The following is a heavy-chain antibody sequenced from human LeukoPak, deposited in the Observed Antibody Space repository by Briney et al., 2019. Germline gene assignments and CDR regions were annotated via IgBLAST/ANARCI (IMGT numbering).Heavy chain of an antibody. D-gene: IGHD3-3*01. V-gene: IGHV1-18*01. J-gene: IGHJ3*02. CDR2: ISAYNGNT. Sequence: ASVKVSCKASGYTFTSYGISWVRQAPGQGLEWMGWISAYNGNTNYAQKLQGRVTMTTDTSTSTAYMELRSLGSDDTAVYYCARELRFLEWLNIGDAFDIWGQGTMVTVSS. CDR1: GYTFTSYG. CDR3: ARELRFLEWLNIGDAFDI.